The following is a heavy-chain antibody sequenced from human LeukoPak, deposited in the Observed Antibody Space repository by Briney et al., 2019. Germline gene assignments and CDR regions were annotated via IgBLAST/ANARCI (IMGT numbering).Heavy chain of an antibody. CDR2: IWYDGSNK. CDR1: GFTVSSNY. Sequence: GGSLRLSCAASGFTVSSNYMSWVRQAPGKGLEWVAVIWYDGSNKYYADSVKGRFTISRDNSKNTLYLQMNSLRAEDTAVYYCARDSGSYYACDYWGQGTLVTVSS. CDR3: ARDSGSYYACDY. V-gene: IGHV3-33*08. D-gene: IGHD1-26*01. J-gene: IGHJ4*02.